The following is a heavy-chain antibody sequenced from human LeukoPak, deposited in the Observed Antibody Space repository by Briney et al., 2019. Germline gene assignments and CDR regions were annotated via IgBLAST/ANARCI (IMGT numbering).Heavy chain of an antibody. D-gene: IGHD2/OR15-2a*01. V-gene: IGHV4-38-2*02. CDR3: MALPGILEGHI. CDR2: IYQGGTT. CDR1: GYSISSGLY. Sequence: KTSETLSLTCTVSGYSISSGLYWAWVRQPPGRGLEWIGSIYQGGTTYFNPSLKSRVTISVDTSRNIVSLYLSSVTAADTAVYHCMALPGILEGHIWGQGTMVTVSS. J-gene: IGHJ3*02.